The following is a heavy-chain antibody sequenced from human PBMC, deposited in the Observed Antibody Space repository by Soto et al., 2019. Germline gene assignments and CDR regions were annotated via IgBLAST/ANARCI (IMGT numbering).Heavy chain of an antibody. CDR2: ISSNGGST. Sequence: EVQLVESGGGLVQPGGSLRLSCAASGFTFSSYAMHWVRQAPGKGLEYVSAISSNGGSTYYANSVKGRFTISRDNSKNKLHLQMGGRRAEEVAVYYCARVAGCSGGGCYRIYYYYYYMDVWGKGTTVTVSS. CDR3: ARVAGCSGGGCYRIYYYYYYMDV. V-gene: IGHV3-64*01. D-gene: IGHD2-15*01. CDR1: GFTFSSYA. J-gene: IGHJ6*03.